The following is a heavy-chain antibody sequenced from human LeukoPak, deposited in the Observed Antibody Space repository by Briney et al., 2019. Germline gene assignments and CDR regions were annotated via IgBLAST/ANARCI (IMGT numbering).Heavy chain of an antibody. J-gene: IGHJ4*02. V-gene: IGHV4-34*01. CDR2: INHSGST. CDR3: ARWMVGATFDY. CDR1: GGSFSGYY. D-gene: IGHD1-26*01. Sequence: TTSETLSLTCAVYGGSFSGYYWNWIRQPPGKGLEWIGEINHSGSTNYNPSLKSRVTISVDTSKNQFSLKLSSVTAADTAVYYCARWMVGATFDYWGQGTLVTVSS.